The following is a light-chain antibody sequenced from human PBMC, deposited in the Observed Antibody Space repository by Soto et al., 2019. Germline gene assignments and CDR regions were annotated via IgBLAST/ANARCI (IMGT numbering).Light chain of an antibody. CDR1: SSDVGTYNL. J-gene: IGLJ1*01. Sequence: QSALTQPASVSGSPGQSITISCNGTSSDVGTYNLVSWYQQHPGKAPKLMIYEVSKWPSGVSNRFSGSKSGNTASLTISGLQAEDEADYYCCSYAAGNTYVFGTGTKLTVL. CDR3: CSYAAGNTYV. CDR2: EVS. V-gene: IGLV2-23*02.